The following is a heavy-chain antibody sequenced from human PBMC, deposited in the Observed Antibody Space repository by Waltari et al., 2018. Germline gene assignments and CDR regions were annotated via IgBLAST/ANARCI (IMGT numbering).Heavy chain of an antibody. CDR1: GFPFSSYA. D-gene: IGHD5-12*01. J-gene: IGHJ4*02. CDR2: SSGSGGST. Sequence: EVQLVESGGGLVQPGGSLRLSCAASGFPFSSYAISWVRQAPGKGLEWVSAISSGSGGSTYYADFVKGRFTISRDNSKDTLYLQMNSLRAEDTAVYYCAKEMLWLRLFDYWGQGTLVTVSS. V-gene: IGHV3-23*04. CDR3: AKEMLWLRLFDY.